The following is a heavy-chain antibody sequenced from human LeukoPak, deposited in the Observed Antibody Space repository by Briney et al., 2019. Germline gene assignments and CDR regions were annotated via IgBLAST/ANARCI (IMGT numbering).Heavy chain of an antibody. D-gene: IGHD5-24*01. CDR2: IYYSGST. CDR1: GGSISSYY. J-gene: IGHJ5*02. Sequence: PSETLSLTCTVSGGSISSYYWSWIRQPPGKGLEWIGYIYYSGSTNYNPSLKSRVTISVDTSKNQFSLKLSSVTAADTAVYYCARDVMASPVSSGWFDPWGQGTLVTVSS. CDR3: ARDVMASPVSSGWFDP. V-gene: IGHV4-59*01.